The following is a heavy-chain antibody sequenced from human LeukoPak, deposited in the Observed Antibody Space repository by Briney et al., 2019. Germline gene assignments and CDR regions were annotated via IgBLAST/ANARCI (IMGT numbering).Heavy chain of an antibody. CDR3: ARDSSSSWYSWFDP. CDR1: GGSFSGYY. CDR2: INHSGST. V-gene: IGHV4-34*01. D-gene: IGHD6-13*01. J-gene: IGHJ5*02. Sequence: PSETLSLTCAVYGGSFSGYYWSWIRQPPGKGLEWIGEINHSGSTNYNPPLKSRVTISVDTSKNQFSLKLSSVTAADTAVYYCARDSSSSWYSWFDPWGQGTLVTVSS.